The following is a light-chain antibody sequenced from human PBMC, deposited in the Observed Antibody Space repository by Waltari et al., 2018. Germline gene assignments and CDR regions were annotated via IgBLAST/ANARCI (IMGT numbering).Light chain of an antibody. V-gene: IGLV2-14*01. J-gene: IGLJ3*02. CDR1: SSDVGGYNY. Sequence: QSALTQPASVSGSPGQSITISCTGTSSDVGGYNYVSWYQQHPGNAPKLMIYDVSKRPSGVSNRFSGSKSDNTASLTISGLQAEDEADYYCSSYTSSSTWVFGGGTKLTVL. CDR3: SSYTSSSTWV. CDR2: DVS.